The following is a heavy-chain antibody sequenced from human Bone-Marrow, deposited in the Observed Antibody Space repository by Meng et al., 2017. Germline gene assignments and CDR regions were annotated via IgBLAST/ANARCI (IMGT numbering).Heavy chain of an antibody. CDR1: GFTFSSYD. CDR3: TTFSSGYHN. J-gene: IGHJ4*02. Sequence: GESLKISCAACGFTFSSYDMHWVRQAPGKGLEWVSSISSSSSYIYYADSVKGRFTISRDNAKNSLYLQMNSLRAEDTAVYYCTTFSSGYHNWGQGTLVTVSS. CDR2: ISSSSSYI. V-gene: IGHV3-21*01. D-gene: IGHD3-22*01.